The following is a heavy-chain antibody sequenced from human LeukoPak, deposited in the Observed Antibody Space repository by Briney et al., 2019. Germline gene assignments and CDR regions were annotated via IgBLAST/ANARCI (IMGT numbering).Heavy chain of an antibody. D-gene: IGHD3-10*01. CDR1: GFMFSKSW. CDR2: IYNDGSTT. CDR3: ATERPDSRVLDY. Sequence: GGSLRLSCAASGFMFSKSWMHWVRHVPGKGLVWVARIYNDGSTTNYADSVKGRFTISRDNSKNTLYLQMNSLRVEDSAVYYCATERPDSRVLDYWGQGLVVTVSS. J-gene: IGHJ4*02. V-gene: IGHV3-74*01.